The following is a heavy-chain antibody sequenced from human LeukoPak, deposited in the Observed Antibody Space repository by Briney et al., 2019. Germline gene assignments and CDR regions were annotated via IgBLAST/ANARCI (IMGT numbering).Heavy chain of an antibody. D-gene: IGHD4-17*01. CDR1: GFTFSSYS. V-gene: IGHV3-21*01. CDR2: ISSSTSYI. CDR3: ATAKVTTVFLDY. Sequence: GGSLRLSCAASGFTFSSYSMNWVRQAPGKGLEWVSSISSSTSYIYYAASLNAPFTISSDNANNSLYLQMNILRAEDTAVYYCATAKVTTVFLDYWGQGTLVTVSS. J-gene: IGHJ4*02.